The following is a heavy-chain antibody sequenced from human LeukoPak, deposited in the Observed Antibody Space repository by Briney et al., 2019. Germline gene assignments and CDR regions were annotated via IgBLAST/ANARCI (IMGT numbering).Heavy chain of an antibody. J-gene: IGHJ5*02. D-gene: IGHD3-3*01. CDR2: INHSGST. Sequence: KPSETLSLTCAVYGGSFSGYYWSWIRQPPGKGLEWIGEINHSGSTNYNPSLKSRVTISVDTSKNQFSLKLSSVTAADTAVYYCARSDGGPYYDFWSGYYNNWFDPWGQGTLVTVSS. CDR1: GGSFSGYY. CDR3: ARSDGGPYYDFWSGYYNNWFDP. V-gene: IGHV4-34*01.